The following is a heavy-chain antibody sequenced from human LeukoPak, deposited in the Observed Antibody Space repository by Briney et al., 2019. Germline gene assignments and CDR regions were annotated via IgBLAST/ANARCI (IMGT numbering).Heavy chain of an antibody. Sequence: SETLSLTCTVSGGSISSGSYYWSWIRQPAGKGLEWIGNIYPSGTTYYNPSLKTRVTISVDTSKNQFSLKLSSVTAADTAVYFCARAYSSSWYFNWFDPWGQGTLVTVSS. CDR3: ARAYSSSWYFNWFDP. CDR1: GGSISSGSYY. D-gene: IGHD6-13*01. CDR2: IYPSGTT. J-gene: IGHJ5*02. V-gene: IGHV4-61*09.